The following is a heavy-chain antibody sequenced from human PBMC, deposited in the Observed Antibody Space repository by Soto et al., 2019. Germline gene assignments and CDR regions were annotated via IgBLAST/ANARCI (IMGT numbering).Heavy chain of an antibody. CDR1: GYTFTSYY. Sequence: QVQLVQSGAEVKKPGASVKVSCKASGYTFTSYYMHWVRQAPGQGLEWMGIINPSGGSTSYAQKIQGRVTMTRDTSTSTVYMVLSSLRSEDTAVYYCARDGSITIFGVVIIPRIYYYMDVWGKGTTVTVSS. J-gene: IGHJ6*03. CDR2: INPSGGST. D-gene: IGHD3-3*01. V-gene: IGHV1-46*03. CDR3: ARDGSITIFGVVIIPRIYYYMDV.